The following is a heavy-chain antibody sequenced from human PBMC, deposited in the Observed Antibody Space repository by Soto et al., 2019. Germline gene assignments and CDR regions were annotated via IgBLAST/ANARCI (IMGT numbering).Heavy chain of an antibody. CDR1: GYTFTSYD. V-gene: IGHV1-69*13. D-gene: IGHD2-2*01. CDR3: ARSVLPAALHNWYDP. CDR2: IIPIFGTT. Sequence: SVKVSCKASGYTFTSYDINWMRQATGQGLEWMGGIIPIFGTTNYAQKFQGRVTITADEFTSTAYMELSSLTSDDTAVYYCARSVLPAALHNWYDPWGQGTLVTVSS. J-gene: IGHJ5*02.